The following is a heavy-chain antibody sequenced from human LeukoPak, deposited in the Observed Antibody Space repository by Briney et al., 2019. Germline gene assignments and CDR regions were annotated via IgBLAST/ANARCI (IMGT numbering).Heavy chain of an antibody. CDR3: ARTAPYAGSWNAKANSYYFDY. V-gene: IGHV1-2*06. CDR1: EYTFTGYY. J-gene: IGHJ4*02. CDR2: INPNSGGT. Sequence: ASVTVCCKASEYTFTGYYMHWVRQAPGPGLEWMGRINPNSGGTNYAQKFQDRVTMTRDTSISTAYMELNSLRSEDTAVYYCARTAPYAGSWNAKANSYYFDYWGQGSLVTVSS. D-gene: IGHD1-1*01.